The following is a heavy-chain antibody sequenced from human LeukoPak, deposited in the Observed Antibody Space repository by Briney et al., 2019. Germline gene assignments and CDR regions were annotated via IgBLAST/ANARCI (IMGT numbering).Heavy chain of an antibody. Sequence: ASVKVSCKASGYTFTGCYMHWVRQAPGQGLEWMGWINPNSGGTNYALKFQGRVTMTRDTSISTAYMELSRLRSDDTAVYYCARGFYYYDSSGYLGYNWFDPWGQGTLVTVSS. V-gene: IGHV1-2*02. CDR1: GYTFTGCY. CDR2: INPNSGGT. D-gene: IGHD3-22*01. CDR3: ARGFYYYDSSGYLGYNWFDP. J-gene: IGHJ5*02.